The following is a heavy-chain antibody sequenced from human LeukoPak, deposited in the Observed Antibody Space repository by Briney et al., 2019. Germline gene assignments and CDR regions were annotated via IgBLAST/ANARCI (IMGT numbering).Heavy chain of an antibody. D-gene: IGHD3-22*01. Sequence: ASVKVSCKASGYTFTGYYMHWVRQAPGQGLEWMGRINPNSGGTNYAQKFQGRVTMTRDTSISTAYMELSRLRSDDTAVYYCARVRSYYYDSSGYSRQYFDYWGQGTLVTVSS. J-gene: IGHJ4*02. CDR3: ARVRSYYYDSSGYSRQYFDY. CDR2: INPNSGGT. V-gene: IGHV1-2*06. CDR1: GYTFTGYY.